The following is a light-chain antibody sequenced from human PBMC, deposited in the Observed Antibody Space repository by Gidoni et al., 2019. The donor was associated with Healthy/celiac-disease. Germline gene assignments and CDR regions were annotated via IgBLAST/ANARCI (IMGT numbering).Light chain of an antibody. CDR3: QKYYSTPT. CDR2: WAS. V-gene: IGKV4-1*01. J-gene: IGKJ1*01. CDR1: QSVLYSSNNKNY. Sequence: DIVMTQSPASLAVSLGERATINCKSSQSVLYSSNNKNYLAWYQQKPGQPPKLLIYWASTRESGVPDRFSGSGSGTDFTLTISSRQAEDVAVYYCQKYYSTPTFGQGTKVEIK.